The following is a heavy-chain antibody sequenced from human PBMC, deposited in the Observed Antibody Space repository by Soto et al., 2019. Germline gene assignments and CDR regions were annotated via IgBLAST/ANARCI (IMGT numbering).Heavy chain of an antibody. CDR1: GFTFSSYA. CDR2: VSGSGAST. J-gene: IGHJ6*02. CDR3: AREGKDTAMVTSSYYYYGMDV. D-gene: IGHD5-18*01. Sequence: EVQLLESGGGLVQPGGSLRLSCAASGFTFSSYAMSWVRQAPGEGLEWVSTVSGSGASTYYSGSVKGRFTISRDNSKNSLYLQMNSLRAEDTAVYYCAREGKDTAMVTSSYYYYGMDVWGQGTTVTVSS. V-gene: IGHV3-23*01.